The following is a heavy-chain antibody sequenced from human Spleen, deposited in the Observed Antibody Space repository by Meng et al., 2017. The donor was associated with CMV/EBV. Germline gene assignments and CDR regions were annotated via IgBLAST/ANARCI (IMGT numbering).Heavy chain of an antibody. V-gene: IGHV3-30*02. Sequence: GGSLRLSCAASGFTFSSYGMHWVRQAPGKGLEWVACIRYDGSNKYYADSVKGRFTISRDNSKNTLYVQMNSLRAEDTAVYYCAKGGYNSGRYYFDYWGQGTLVTVSS. CDR3: AKGGYNSGRYYFDY. CDR2: IRYDGSNK. D-gene: IGHD6-19*01. J-gene: IGHJ4*02. CDR1: GFTFSSYG.